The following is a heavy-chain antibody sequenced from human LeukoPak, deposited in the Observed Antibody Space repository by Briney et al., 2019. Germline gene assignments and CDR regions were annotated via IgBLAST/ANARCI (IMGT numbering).Heavy chain of an antibody. CDR1: GFTFSSYG. D-gene: IGHD3-10*01. V-gene: IGHV3-7*04. CDR3: ARGIYTSGSSLDS. Sequence: GGSLRLSCAASGFTFSSYGMHWARQAPGKGLEWVANIEQDGSEKYFVDSVKGRFTISRDNAKNSLYLQMNSLRAEDTAVYYCARGIYTSGSSLDSWGQGTLVTVSS. J-gene: IGHJ4*02. CDR2: IEQDGSEK.